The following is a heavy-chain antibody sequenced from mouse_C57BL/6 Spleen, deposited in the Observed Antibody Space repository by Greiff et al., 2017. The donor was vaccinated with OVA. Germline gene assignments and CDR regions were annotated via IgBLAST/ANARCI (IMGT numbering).Heavy chain of an antibody. J-gene: IGHJ2*01. CDR3: ARGGYYGSSGYYFDY. V-gene: IGHV1-53*01. Sequence: QVHVKQPGTELVKPGASVKLSCKASGYTFTSYWMHWVKQRPGQGLEWIGNINPSNGGTNYNEKFKSKATLTVAKSSSTAYMQLSSLTSEDSAVYYCARGGYYGSSGYYFDYWGQGTTLTVSS. CDR2: INPSNGGT. D-gene: IGHD1-1*01. CDR1: GYTFTSYW.